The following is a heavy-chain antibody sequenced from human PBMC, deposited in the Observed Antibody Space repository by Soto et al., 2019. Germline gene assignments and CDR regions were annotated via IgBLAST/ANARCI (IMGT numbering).Heavy chain of an antibody. D-gene: IGHD4-4*01. CDR3: ASHSNYDDYYYGMDV. J-gene: IGHJ6*02. Sequence: SVKVSCKASGGTFSSYAISWVRQAPGQGLEWMGGIIPIFGTANYAQKFQGRVTITADKSTSTAYMELSSLRSEDTAVYYCASHSNYDDYYYGMDVWSQGTTVTVSS. V-gene: IGHV1-69*06. CDR2: IIPIFGTA. CDR1: GGTFSSYA.